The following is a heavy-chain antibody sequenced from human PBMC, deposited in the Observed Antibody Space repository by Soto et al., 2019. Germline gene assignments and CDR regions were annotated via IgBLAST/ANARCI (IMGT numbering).Heavy chain of an antibody. J-gene: IGHJ4*02. Sequence: LSLTCAASGFTFGNSAMTWVRQAPGKGLDWVSVITNSGGSTYYADSVKGRFTVSRDNSKNTLYLQMTSLRAEDTAVYYCARNSRYCIRNSCYDYWGQGTLVTVSS. CDR1: GFTFGNSA. CDR2: ITNSGGST. CDR3: ARNSRYCIRNSCYDY. D-gene: IGHD2-2*01. V-gene: IGHV3-23*01.